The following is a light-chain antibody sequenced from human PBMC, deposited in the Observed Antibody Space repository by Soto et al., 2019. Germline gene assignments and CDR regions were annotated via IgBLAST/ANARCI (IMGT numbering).Light chain of an antibody. J-gene: IGKJ1*01. CDR3: QQYYSYPRT. V-gene: IGKV1-8*01. CDR1: QGISSY. Sequence: AIRMTQSPSSFSASTGDRVTITCRASQGISSYLAWYQQKPGKAPKLLIYAASTLQSGVPSRFNGRGSGTDFPLTISCLQSEDFATYYCQQYYSYPRTFGQGTKVEIK. CDR2: AAS.